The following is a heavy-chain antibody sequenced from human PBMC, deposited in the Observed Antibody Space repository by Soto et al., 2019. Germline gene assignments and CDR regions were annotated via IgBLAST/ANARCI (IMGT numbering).Heavy chain of an antibody. Sequence: ASVKVSCKASGYTFTGYYMHRVRQAPGQGLEWMGWINPNSGGTNYAQKFQGRVTMTRDTSISTAYMELSRLRSDDTAVYYCARDLQQLRYYYYGMDVWGQGTTVTVSS. D-gene: IGHD1-1*01. V-gene: IGHV1-2*02. CDR3: ARDLQQLRYYYYGMDV. J-gene: IGHJ6*02. CDR1: GYTFTGYY. CDR2: INPNSGGT.